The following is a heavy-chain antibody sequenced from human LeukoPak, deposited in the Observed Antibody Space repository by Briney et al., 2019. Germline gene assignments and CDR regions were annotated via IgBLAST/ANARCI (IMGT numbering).Heavy chain of an antibody. Sequence: GESLKISCKGSGYSFTSYWIGWVRQAPGKGLEWVSGISGSGGSTYYADSVRGRFTLSRDNSKNTLYLQMNSLRAEDTAIYYCAKERSGGWPFDYWGQGTLVTVSS. V-gene: IGHV3-23*01. D-gene: IGHD6-19*01. CDR2: ISGSGGST. J-gene: IGHJ4*02. CDR3: AKERSGGWPFDY. CDR1: GYSFTSYW.